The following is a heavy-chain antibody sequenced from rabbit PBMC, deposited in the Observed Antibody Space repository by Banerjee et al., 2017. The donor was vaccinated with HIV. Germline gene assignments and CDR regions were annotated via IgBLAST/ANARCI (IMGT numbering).Heavy chain of an antibody. CDR3: VRGYASSSGFSL. Sequence: QEQLVESGGGLVQPGGSLKLSCKASGFDFSSYGVSWVRQAPGKGLEWIGYIDPVFGSTYYASWVNGRFTISSHNAQNTLYLQLNSLTAADTATYFCVRGYASSSGFSLWGPGTLVTVS. CDR2: IDPVFGST. J-gene: IGHJ4*01. V-gene: IGHV1S47*01. CDR1: GFDFSSYG. D-gene: IGHD1-1*01.